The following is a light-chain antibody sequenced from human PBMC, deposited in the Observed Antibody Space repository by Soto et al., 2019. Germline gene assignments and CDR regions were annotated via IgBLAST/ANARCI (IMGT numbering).Light chain of an antibody. V-gene: IGKV1-39*01. CDR3: HQTFTLPLT. J-gene: IGKJ4*01. CDR1: QSISNF. CDR2: AAS. Sequence: DIEMTQSPSSLSASVGDSVTLTCRASQSISNFLTWYRKSPGRAPELLIYAASTLQSGVPSRFSGSGSGTEFTLTIRSLQPEDFATYWRHQTFTLPLTFGGGTKVEI.